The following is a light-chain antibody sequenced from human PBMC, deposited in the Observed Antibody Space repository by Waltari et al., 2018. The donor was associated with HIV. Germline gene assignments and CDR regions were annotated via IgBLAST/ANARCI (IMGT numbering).Light chain of an antibody. Sequence: QSALTQPPSASGSPGQSVTISCTGTSSDVGGYNYVSWYRHHPGKAPKLMIYEVSKRPSGVPERSSGSKSGNTASLTVSGLQAEDEADYYCSSYAGSNNLVFGGGTKLTVL. CDR3: SSYAGSNNLV. J-gene: IGLJ2*01. V-gene: IGLV2-8*01. CDR2: EVS. CDR1: SSDVGGYNY.